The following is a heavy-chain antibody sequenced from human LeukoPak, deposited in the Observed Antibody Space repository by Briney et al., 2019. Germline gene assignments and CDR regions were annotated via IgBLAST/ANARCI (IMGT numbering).Heavy chain of an antibody. CDR3: AKNPGTASEGSYFDY. Sequence: GGSLRLSCAASGFTFSSYAMSWVRQAPGKGLEWVSAISGSGGSTYYADSVKGRFTISRDNSKNTLYLQMNSLRAGDTAVYYCAKNPGTASEGSYFDYWGQGTLVTVSS. J-gene: IGHJ4*02. CDR1: GFTFSSYA. CDR2: ISGSGGST. V-gene: IGHV3-23*01. D-gene: IGHD6-13*01.